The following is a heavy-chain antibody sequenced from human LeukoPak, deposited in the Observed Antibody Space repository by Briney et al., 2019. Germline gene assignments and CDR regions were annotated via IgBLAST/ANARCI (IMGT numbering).Heavy chain of an antibody. CDR2: IYYSGST. CDR1: GGSISSSSYY. V-gene: IGHV4-39*01. CDR3: ARQVPAANFDY. J-gene: IGHJ4*02. Sequence: PSETLSLTCTVSGGSISSSSYYWGWIRQPPGNGLEWIGSIYYSGSTYYNPSLKSRVTISVDTSKNQFSLKLSSVTAADTAVYYCARQVPAANFDYWGQGTLVTVSS. D-gene: IGHD2-2*01.